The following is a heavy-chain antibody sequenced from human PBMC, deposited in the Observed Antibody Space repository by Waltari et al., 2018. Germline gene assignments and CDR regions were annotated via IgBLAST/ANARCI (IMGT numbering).Heavy chain of an antibody. Sequence: QVQLQESGPGLVKPSETLSLTCTVSGYSISSGYYWGWIRQPPGKGLEWIGSSYHSGSTSSTPSLKSRFTISVDTSKHQFSLKLSAVTAADTAVYYCARAVCSGGSCYYPYYFDYWGQGTLVTVSS. CDR1: GYSISSGYY. CDR2: SYHSGST. V-gene: IGHV4-38-2*02. CDR3: ARAVCSGGSCYYPYYFDY. D-gene: IGHD2-15*01. J-gene: IGHJ4*02.